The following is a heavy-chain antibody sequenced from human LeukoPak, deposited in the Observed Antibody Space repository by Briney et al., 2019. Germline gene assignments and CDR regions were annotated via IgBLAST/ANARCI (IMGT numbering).Heavy chain of an antibody. V-gene: IGHV4-59*01. CDR2: IYYSGST. CDR3: VRENYHDTSDDDNRFDP. D-gene: IGHD3-22*01. J-gene: IGHJ5*02. CDR1: GGSINGYY. Sequence: SETLSLTCTVSGGSINGYYWSWIRQPPGKGLEWLGYIYYSGSTNYSPSLKSRVTISVDTSKNQFSLKLSSVTAADRAVYYCVRENYHDTSDDDNRFDPWGQGTLVTVSS.